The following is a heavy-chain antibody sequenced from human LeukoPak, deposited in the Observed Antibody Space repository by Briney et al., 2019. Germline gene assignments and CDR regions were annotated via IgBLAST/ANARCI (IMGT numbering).Heavy chain of an antibody. CDR3: ARDVNPHTYYYDSSGYYPQVGFDY. CDR2: IIPIFGTA. CDR1: GGTCSSYA. Sequence: SVRVSCKASGGTCSSYAISWVRQAPGQGLEWMGGIIPIFGTANYAQKFQGRVTITTDESTSTAYMELSSLRSEDTAVYYCARDVNPHTYYYDSSGYYPQVGFDYWGQGTLVTVSS. V-gene: IGHV1-69*05. D-gene: IGHD3-22*01. J-gene: IGHJ4*02.